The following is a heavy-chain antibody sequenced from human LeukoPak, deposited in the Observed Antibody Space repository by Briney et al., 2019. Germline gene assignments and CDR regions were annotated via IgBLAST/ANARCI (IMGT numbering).Heavy chain of an antibody. D-gene: IGHD2-15*01. J-gene: IGHJ6*02. V-gene: IGHV3-73*01. CDR1: GFTFSGSA. CDR3: TRLHGYSTRYYYYGMDV. CDR2: IRSKANSYAT. Sequence: GGSLRLSCAASGFTFSGSAMHWVRQASGKGLEWVGRIRSKANSYATAYAASVKGRFTISRDDSKNTAYLQMNSLKTEDTAVYYCTRLHGYSTRYYYYGMDVWGQGTTVTVSS.